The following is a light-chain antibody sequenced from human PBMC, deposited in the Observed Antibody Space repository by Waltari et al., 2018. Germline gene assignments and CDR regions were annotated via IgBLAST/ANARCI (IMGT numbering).Light chain of an antibody. Sequence: SYVLTQPPAVSVAPGQTARITCGGNSVGAKSVHWYQREPGQAPVVVGYDDAERPSGIPDRFSGSNSENTATLTINSVEAGDEADYFCQVWADSSDFVFGSGTKVTVL. V-gene: IGLV3-21*02. CDR2: DDA. CDR1: SVGAKS. J-gene: IGLJ1*01. CDR3: QVWADSSDFV.